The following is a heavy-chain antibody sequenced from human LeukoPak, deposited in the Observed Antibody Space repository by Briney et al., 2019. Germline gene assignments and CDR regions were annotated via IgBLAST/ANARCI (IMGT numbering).Heavy chain of an antibody. V-gene: IGHV1-8*01. J-gene: IGHJ4*02. CDR2: MNPNSGNT. CDR1: GYTFTSYD. CDR3: ARAYSPMAGTTGVDY. Sequence: ASVKVSCKASGYTFTSYDINWVRQATGQGLEWMGWMNPNSGNTGYAQKFQGRVTMTRNTSISTAYMELRSLRSDDTAVYYCARAYSPMAGTTGVDYWGQGTLVTVSS. D-gene: IGHD6-19*01.